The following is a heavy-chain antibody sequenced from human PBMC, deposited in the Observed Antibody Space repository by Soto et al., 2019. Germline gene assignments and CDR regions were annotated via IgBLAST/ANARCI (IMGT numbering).Heavy chain of an antibody. CDR3: ARHYSSGSRNWFDP. V-gene: IGHV4-39*01. Sequence: SETMSLTCSVSGGSINSSSYFWGWVRQPPGKGLEWIGSIYYSGSTYYNPSLRSRVTISVDTSKNQFSLKLSSVTAADTAVFYCARHYSSGSRNWFDPWGQGTLVTVSS. CDR1: GGSINSSSYF. CDR2: IYYSGST. D-gene: IGHD6-19*01. J-gene: IGHJ5*02.